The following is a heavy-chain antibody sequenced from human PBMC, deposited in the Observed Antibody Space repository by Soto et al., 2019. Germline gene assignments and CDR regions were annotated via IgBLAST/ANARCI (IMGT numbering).Heavy chain of an antibody. CDR2: ISGSGGCT. CDR1: GFTFSSYA. V-gene: IGHV3-23*01. Sequence: EVQLLESGGGLVQPGGSLRLSCAASGFTFSSYAMSWVRQAPGKGLEWVSAISGSGGCTYYADSEKGRFTISRDNSKNTRYLQLNSLRAEDTDVYYCAKGQELFVYYGMDVWGQGTTVTFSS. D-gene: IGHD3-10*01. J-gene: IGHJ6*02. CDR3: AKGQELFVYYGMDV.